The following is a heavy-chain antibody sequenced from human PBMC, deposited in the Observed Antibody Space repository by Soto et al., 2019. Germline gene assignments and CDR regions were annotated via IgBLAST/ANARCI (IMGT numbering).Heavy chain of an antibody. D-gene: IGHD6-19*01. V-gene: IGHV3-21*01. CDR2: ISSSSSYI. J-gene: IGHJ4*02. CDR1: GFTFSSYS. Sequence: GGSLRLSCAASGFTFSSYSMNWVRQAPGKGLEWVSSISSSSSYIYYADSVKGRFTISRDNAKNSLYLQMNSLRAEDTAVYYCARNNRKEIAVAAVDYWGQGTLVTVSS. CDR3: ARNNRKEIAVAAVDY.